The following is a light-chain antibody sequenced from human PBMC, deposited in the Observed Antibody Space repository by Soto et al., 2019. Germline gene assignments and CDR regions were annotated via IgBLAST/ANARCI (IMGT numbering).Light chain of an antibody. CDR2: SAS. J-gene: IGKJ1*01. CDR1: QSISDT. V-gene: IGKV3-15*01. CDR3: QQYNNWPWT. Sequence: EIVMTQSPATLSVSPGGRAALSFRASQSISDTLAWYQQKPGQAPRLLIYSASRGATGFPARFSGSGSGTDLTLTISSLQSEDFAVYYCQQYNNWPWTFGQGTKVDIK.